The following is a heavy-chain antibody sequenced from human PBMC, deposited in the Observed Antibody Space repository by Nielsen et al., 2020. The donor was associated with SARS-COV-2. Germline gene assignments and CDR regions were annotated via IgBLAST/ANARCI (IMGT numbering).Heavy chain of an antibody. Sequence: VRQAPGKGLEWVAVISYDGSDKYYADSVRGRFTISRDNSKNTLYLQMNSLRVEDTAVYYCAKDLGPYCSRTSCYGHSPHYGMDVWGQGTTVTVSS. CDR2: ISYDGSDK. V-gene: IGHV3-30*18. D-gene: IGHD2-2*01. CDR3: AKDLGPYCSRTSCYGHSPHYGMDV. J-gene: IGHJ6*02.